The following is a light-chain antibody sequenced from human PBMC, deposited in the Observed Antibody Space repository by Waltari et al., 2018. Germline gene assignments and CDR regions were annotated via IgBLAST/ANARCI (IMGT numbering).Light chain of an antibody. CDR2: KAS. J-gene: IGKJ2*01. Sequence: DIQMTQSPSTLSASLGDRVTLTCRASRSIRTWLAWYQQKLGKAPKLLIYKASTLEGGVPSRFSGSGSETEFTLTITSLQPDDFATYYCQQYYTYPYTFGQWTKLEIK. CDR3: QQYYTYPYT. CDR1: RSIRTW. V-gene: IGKV1-5*03.